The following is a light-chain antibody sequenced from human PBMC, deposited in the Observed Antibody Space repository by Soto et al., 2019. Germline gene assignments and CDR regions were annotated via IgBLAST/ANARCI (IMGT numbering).Light chain of an antibody. CDR2: AVS. V-gene: IGLV2-14*01. CDR3: ISYTNRQSYV. CDR1: SSDLASYDH. Sequence: SVLSQPSSLSGSPGPSIPLSCRGTSSDLASYDHVAWYHQFPGKSPKPMIYAVSDRPSGVSDRFSGSKSGITASLTISGLQTEDEADYYCISYTNRQSYVFGTGTK. J-gene: IGLJ1*01.